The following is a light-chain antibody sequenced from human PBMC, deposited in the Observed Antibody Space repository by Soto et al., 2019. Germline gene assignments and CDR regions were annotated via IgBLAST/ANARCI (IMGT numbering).Light chain of an antibody. J-gene: IGLJ7*01. CDR1: TGDVTNGRW. V-gene: IGLV7-46*01. CDR2: DTS. CDR3: LLFYDGVAV. Sequence: QAVVTQEPSLTVSPGGTVTLNCGSSTGDVTNGRWPYWFQQRPGQVPRTLIHDTSNKHSWTPARFSGSLLGGKAPLTLSGAQPEDEAAYYCLLFYDGVAVFGGGTQLTVL.